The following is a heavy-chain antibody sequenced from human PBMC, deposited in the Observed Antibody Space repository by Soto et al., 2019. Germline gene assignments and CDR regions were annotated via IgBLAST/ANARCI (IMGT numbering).Heavy chain of an antibody. J-gene: IGHJ6*02. D-gene: IGHD3-16*02. CDR1: GYTFTSYD. V-gene: IGHV1-8*01. Sequence: ASVEVSCKASGYTFTSYDINWVRQATGEGLEWMGWMNPNSGNTGYAQKFQGRVTMTRNTSISTAYMELSSLRSEDTAVYYCARLERGPYVWGSYRYLYYYYYGMDVWGQGTTVTVSS. CDR2: MNPNSGNT. CDR3: ARLERGPYVWGSYRYLYYYYYGMDV.